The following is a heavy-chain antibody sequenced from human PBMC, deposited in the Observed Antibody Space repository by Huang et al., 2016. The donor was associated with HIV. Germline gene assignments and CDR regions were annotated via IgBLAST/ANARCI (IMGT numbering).Heavy chain of an antibody. CDR3: ARGAPDLDSHLDH. CDR2: IIPIFGTP. J-gene: IGHJ4*02. D-gene: IGHD3-3*01. Sequence: QVQLVQPGAEVKKPGSSVKVSCKVSGGTFNTAISWVRQAPGQGLEWMGGIIPIFGTPNDARKFQGRVTITADESTSIAYMELSSLRSEDTAVYYCARGAPDLDSHLDHWGQGTLVTVSS. CDR1: GGTFNTA. V-gene: IGHV1-69*13.